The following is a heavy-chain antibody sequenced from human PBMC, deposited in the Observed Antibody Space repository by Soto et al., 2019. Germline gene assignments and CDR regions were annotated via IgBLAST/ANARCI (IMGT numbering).Heavy chain of an antibody. D-gene: IGHD3-22*01. Sequence: QLQLQESGSGLVKPSQTLSLTCAVSGGSISSGGYSWSWIRQPPGKGLEWIGYIYHSGTTYYNPSLKSRVAISIDTSKNQFSLKLSSVTAADTAMYYCARGHDSGDCWGQGTLVTVSS. V-gene: IGHV4-30-2*01. CDR2: IYHSGTT. CDR1: GGSISSGGYS. CDR3: ARGHDSGDC. J-gene: IGHJ4*02.